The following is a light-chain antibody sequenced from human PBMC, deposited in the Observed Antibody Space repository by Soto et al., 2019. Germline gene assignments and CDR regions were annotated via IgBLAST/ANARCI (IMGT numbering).Light chain of an antibody. V-gene: IGKV3-20*01. J-gene: IGKJ1*01. CDR2: GAS. CDR3: QQYGSSAWT. CDR1: QSVSSTY. Sequence: ELGLTQSPGTLSLSPGERATLSCRASQSVSSTYLAWYQQKPGQAPRLLIYGASSRATGIPDRFSGSVSGTDFTITISRLEPEDFAVYYCQQYGSSAWTFGQGNKVDIK.